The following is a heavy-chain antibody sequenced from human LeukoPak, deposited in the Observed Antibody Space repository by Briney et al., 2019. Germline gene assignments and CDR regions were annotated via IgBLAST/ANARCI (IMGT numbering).Heavy chain of an antibody. CDR3: ARDGYSYGTNYFDH. CDR1: GFTVSSYW. J-gene: IGHJ4*02. V-gene: IGHV3-7*04. Sequence: PGGSLRLSCAASGFTVSSYWMSWVRQAPGKGLEWVANIKQDGSEKYYVDSVKGRFTISRDNAKNSLYLQMNSLRAEDTAVYYCARDGYSYGTNYFDHWGQGTLVSVSS. CDR2: IKQDGSEK. D-gene: IGHD5-18*01.